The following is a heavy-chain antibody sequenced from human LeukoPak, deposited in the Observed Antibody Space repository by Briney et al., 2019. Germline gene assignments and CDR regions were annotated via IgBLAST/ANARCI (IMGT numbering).Heavy chain of an antibody. D-gene: IGHD2-2*01. CDR3: AKDPLIVVVPAAMEYFDY. J-gene: IGHJ4*02. CDR1: GFTFSSYA. V-gene: IGHV3-23*01. CDR2: ISGSGGST. Sequence: GGSLRLSCAASGFTFSSYAMSWVRQAPGKGLEWVSAISGSGGSTYYADSVKGRFTIFRDNSKNTLYLQMNSLRAEDTAVYYCAKDPLIVVVPAAMEYFDYWGQGTLVTVSS.